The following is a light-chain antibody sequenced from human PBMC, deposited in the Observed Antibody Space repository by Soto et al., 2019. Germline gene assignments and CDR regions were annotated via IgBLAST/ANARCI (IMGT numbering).Light chain of an antibody. V-gene: IGKV3-11*01. CDR1: QSVSSY. CDR2: DAS. Sequence: EIVLTQSPATLALSPGERATLSCRASQSVSSYLAWYQQKPGQAPRLLIYDASNRATGSPARFSGSGSGTDFTLTISSLEPEDFAVDYCQQRSNSPFTFGPGTKVDIK. CDR3: QQRSNSPFT. J-gene: IGKJ3*01.